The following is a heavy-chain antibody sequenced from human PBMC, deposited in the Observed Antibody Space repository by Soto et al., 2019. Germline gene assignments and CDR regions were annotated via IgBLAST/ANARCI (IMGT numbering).Heavy chain of an antibody. V-gene: IGHV1-69*12. J-gene: IGHJ6*02. CDR3: ARNGRTGTLYSSGMDV. D-gene: IGHD1-1*01. CDR1: GGTFSSYA. Sequence: QVQLVQSGAEVKKPGSSVKVSCKASGGTFSSYAISWVRQAPGQGLEWMGGIIPIFGTANYAQKFQGRVTIPADESTSTDYMELSSLRSEDTGVYYCARNGRTGTLYSSGMDVWGQGTTVTVSS. CDR2: IIPIFGTA.